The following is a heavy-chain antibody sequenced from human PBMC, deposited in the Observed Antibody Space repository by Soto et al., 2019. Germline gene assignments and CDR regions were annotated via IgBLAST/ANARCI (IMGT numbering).Heavy chain of an antibody. CDR2: IIPIFGTA. D-gene: IGHD6-19*01. Sequence: QVQLVQSGAEVKKPGSSVKVSCKASGGTFSSYAISWVRQAPGQGLEWMGGIIPIFGTANYAQKFQGRVTITADESTSTAYMELSSLRSEDTAVYYCARKKRDSSGRQPLYYFDYWGQGTLVTVSS. V-gene: IGHV1-69*01. CDR1: GGTFSSYA. CDR3: ARKKRDSSGRQPLYYFDY. J-gene: IGHJ4*02.